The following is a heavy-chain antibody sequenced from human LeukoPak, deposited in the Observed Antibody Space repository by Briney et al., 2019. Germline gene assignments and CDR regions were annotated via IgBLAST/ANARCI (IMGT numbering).Heavy chain of an antibody. V-gene: IGHV1-3*03. Sequence: ASVKVSCKTSGYSFTSQDMHWVRQAPGQRLEWVGCISPDNGDAQYSQEFQGRVTITRDTSARTAYMELSSLRSEDMAVYYCTLYNYWGQGTLVTVSS. D-gene: IGHD2-2*02. CDR3: TLYNY. CDR2: ISPDNGDA. J-gene: IGHJ4*02. CDR1: GYSFTSQD.